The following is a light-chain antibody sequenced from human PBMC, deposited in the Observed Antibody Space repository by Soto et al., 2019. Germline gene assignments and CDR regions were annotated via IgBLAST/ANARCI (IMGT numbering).Light chain of an antibody. V-gene: IGLV2-18*01. CDR2: EVS. Sequence: QSALTQPPSVSGSPGQSVTISCTGTSSDVGSYNSVSWYQQPPGTAPKLLIYEVSNRPSGVPDRFSGSKSGNTASLTISGLQAEDEADYYCSLYTSSSTYVFGTGTKLTVL. CDR3: SLYTSSSTYV. J-gene: IGLJ1*01. CDR1: SSDVGSYNS.